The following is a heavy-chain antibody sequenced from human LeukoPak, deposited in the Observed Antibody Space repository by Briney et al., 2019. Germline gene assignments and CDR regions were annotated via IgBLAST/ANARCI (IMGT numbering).Heavy chain of an antibody. CDR2: IYHSGST. D-gene: IGHD2-2*01. V-gene: IGHV4-38-2*02. Sequence: SETLSLTCTVSGYSISSGYYWGWIRPPPGKGLEWIGSIYHSGSTYYNPSLKSRVTISVDTSKNQFSLKLSSVTAADTAVYYCARVASYQLNPWGQGTLVTVSS. CDR3: ARVASYQLNP. CDR1: GYSISSGYY. J-gene: IGHJ4*02.